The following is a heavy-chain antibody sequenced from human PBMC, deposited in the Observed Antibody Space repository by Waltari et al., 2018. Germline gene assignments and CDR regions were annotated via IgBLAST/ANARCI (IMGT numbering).Heavy chain of an antibody. V-gene: IGHV3-7*03. Sequence: EVQLVESGGTLVQPGGSLRLSCAASGFTFRGYWMTWVRQAPGKGLEWVANIKADGSEQYYVDSVRGRFTISRDNAEKSLYLQMNSLIADDTAVYYCARGSAYYVRVWDYWGQGTLVTVSS. CDR1: GFTFRGYW. D-gene: IGHD3-16*01. CDR2: IKADGSEQ. CDR3: ARGSAYYVRVWDY. J-gene: IGHJ4*02.